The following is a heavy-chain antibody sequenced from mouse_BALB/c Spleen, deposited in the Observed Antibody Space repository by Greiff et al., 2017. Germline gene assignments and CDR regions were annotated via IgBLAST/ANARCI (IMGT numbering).Heavy chain of an antibody. J-gene: IGHJ2*01. V-gene: IGHV1-18*01. CDR3: ARAYYGYHYFDY. CDR1: GYTFTDYN. D-gene: IGHD2-9*01. Sequence: VQLKESGPELVKPGASVKIPCKASGYTFTDYNMDWVKQSHGKSLEWIGDINPNNGGTIYNQKFKGKATLTVDKSSSTAYMELRSLTSEDTAVYYCARAYYGYHYFDYWGQGTTLTVSS. CDR2: INPNNGGT.